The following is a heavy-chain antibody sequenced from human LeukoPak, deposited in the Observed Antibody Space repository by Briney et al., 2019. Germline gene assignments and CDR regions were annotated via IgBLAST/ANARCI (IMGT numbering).Heavy chain of an antibody. CDR3: ARDQGYSGYT. Sequence: GGSLRLSCAASGFIFSSYWMSWVRQAPGKGLEWVSSISSSSSYIYYADSVKGRFTISRDNAKNSLYLQMNSLRAEDAAVYYCARDQGYSGYTWGQGTLVTVSS. J-gene: IGHJ5*02. CDR1: GFIFSSYW. V-gene: IGHV3-21*01. D-gene: IGHD5-12*01. CDR2: ISSSSSYI.